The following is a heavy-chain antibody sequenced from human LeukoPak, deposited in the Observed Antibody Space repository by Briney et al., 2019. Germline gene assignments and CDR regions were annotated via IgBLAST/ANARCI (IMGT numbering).Heavy chain of an antibody. V-gene: IGHV4-34*01. CDR1: GGSFSGYS. D-gene: IGHD5-18*01. CDR3: ARGDTAMVPDAFDI. CDR2: INHSGST. Sequence: SETLSLTCAVYGGSFSGYSWSWIRQPPGKGLEWIGEINHSGSTNYNPSLKSRVTISVDTTKNQFSLKLSSVTAADTAVYYCARGDTAMVPDAFDIWGQGTMVTVSS. J-gene: IGHJ3*02.